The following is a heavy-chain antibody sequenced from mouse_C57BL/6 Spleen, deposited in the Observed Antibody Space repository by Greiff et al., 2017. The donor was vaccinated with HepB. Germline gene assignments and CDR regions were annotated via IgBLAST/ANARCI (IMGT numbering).Heavy chain of an antibody. CDR1: GFTFSDYY. D-gene: IGHD2-1*01. J-gene: IGHJ3*01. CDR3: ARAYGNYNWFAY. CDR2: ISNGGGST. Sequence: EVKLVESGGGLVQPGGSLKLSCAASGFTFSDYYMYWVRQTPEKRLEWVAYISNGGGSTYYPDTVKGRFTISRDNAKNTLYLQMSRLKSEDTAMYYCARAYGNYNWFAYWGQGTLVTVSA. V-gene: IGHV5-12*01.